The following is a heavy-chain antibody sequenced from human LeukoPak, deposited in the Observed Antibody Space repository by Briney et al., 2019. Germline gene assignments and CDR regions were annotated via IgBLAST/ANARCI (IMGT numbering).Heavy chain of an antibody. D-gene: IGHD2-2*01. J-gene: IGHJ6*03. CDR3: AREVVPAATYMDV. Sequence: ASVKVSCKASGYTFSDYYMHWVRQAPGQGLEWMGWINPDSGGTNYAQKFQGRVTMTRDTSISTAYMELSRLRSDDTAVYYCAREVVPAATYMDVWGKGTTVTISS. V-gene: IGHV1-2*02. CDR1: GYTFSDYY. CDR2: INPDSGGT.